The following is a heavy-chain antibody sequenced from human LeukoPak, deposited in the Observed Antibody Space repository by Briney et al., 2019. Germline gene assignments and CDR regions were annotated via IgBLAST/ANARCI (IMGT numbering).Heavy chain of an antibody. Sequence: GRSLRLSCAASGFTFSSYSMHWVRQAPGKGLECVAVISNDGSNKNYADSVKGRFTISRDNYKNTVYPQMNSLRPDDTGVYYCAREEWDYWGQGTLVTVSS. CDR1: GFTFSSYS. CDR2: ISNDGSNK. D-gene: IGHD2-8*01. V-gene: IGHV3-30*04. CDR3: AREEWDY. J-gene: IGHJ4*02.